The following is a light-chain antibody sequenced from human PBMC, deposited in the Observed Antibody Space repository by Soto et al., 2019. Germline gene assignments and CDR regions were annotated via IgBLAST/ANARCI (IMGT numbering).Light chain of an antibody. J-gene: IGKJ5*01. CDR3: QQYGYSPIT. CDR1: QTVSTY. Sequence: ILMTQSPSSLSASIGDRVTISCLTSQTVSTYLNWYQHKPGRGPTLLIYAASSLQSGVPSRFSGSGSGTDFTLTIDGLEPEDFVVYYCQQYGYSPITFGQGTRLEIK. V-gene: IGKV1-39*01. CDR2: AAS.